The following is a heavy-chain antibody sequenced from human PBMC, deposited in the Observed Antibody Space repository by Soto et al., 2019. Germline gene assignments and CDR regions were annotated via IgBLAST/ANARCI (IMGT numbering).Heavy chain of an antibody. CDR3: ATLYHDYSNYGRYYYGMDV. CDR1: GETITSNY. D-gene: IGHD4-4*01. CDR2: INPSGGST. Sequence: GASAELSCKASGETITSNYMQWVRQDPGQGLEWMGIINPSGGSTSYAQKFQGRVTMTRDTSTSTVYMELSSLRSEDTAVYYCATLYHDYSNYGRYYYGMDVWGQGTTVTVSS. V-gene: IGHV1-46*01. J-gene: IGHJ6*02.